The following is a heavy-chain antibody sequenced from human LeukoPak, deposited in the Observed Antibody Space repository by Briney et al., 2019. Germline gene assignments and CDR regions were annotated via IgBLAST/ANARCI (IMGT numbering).Heavy chain of an antibody. J-gene: IGHJ4*02. V-gene: IGHV3-23*01. CDR2: ISGSGGTT. CDR3: AKVPIVVVPAVIRAIDY. D-gene: IGHD2-2*01. Sequence: GGSLRLSCAASGFTFSSYAMSWGRQAPVKGLEWVSAISGSGGTTYYADSVKGRFTISRDNYKNTLYLQLKSLRAEDTAVYYCAKVPIVVVPAVIRAIDYWGQGTMVTVSS. CDR1: GFTFSSYA.